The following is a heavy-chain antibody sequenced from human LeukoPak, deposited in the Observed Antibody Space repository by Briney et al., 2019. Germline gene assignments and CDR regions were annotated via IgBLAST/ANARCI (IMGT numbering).Heavy chain of an antibody. D-gene: IGHD6-19*01. CDR1: GFTFSSYA. Sequence: PGGSLRLSCAASGFTFSSYAMHWVRQAPGKGLEWVAVISYDGSNKYYADSVKGRFTISRDNSKNTLYLQMNSLRAGDTAVYYCARDQSSGWYFWFDPWGQGTLVTVSS. CDR2: ISYDGSNK. J-gene: IGHJ5*02. V-gene: IGHV3-30-3*01. CDR3: ARDQSSGWYFWFDP.